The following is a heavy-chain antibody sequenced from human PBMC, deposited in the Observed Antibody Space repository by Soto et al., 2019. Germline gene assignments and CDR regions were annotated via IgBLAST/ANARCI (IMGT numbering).Heavy chain of an antibody. CDR1: GYTFTSYG. CDR2: ISAYNGNT. D-gene: IGHD3-9*01. CDR3: ARDHFYYDILTGYHDDRPGDQEAPLYYFDY. V-gene: IGHV1-18*01. J-gene: IGHJ4*02. Sequence: ASVKVSCKASGYTFTSYGISWVRQAPGQGLEWMGWISAYNGNTNYAQKLQGRVTMTTDTSTSTAYMELRSLRSDDTAVYYCARDHFYYDILTGYHDDRPGDQEAPLYYFDYWGQGTLVTVSS.